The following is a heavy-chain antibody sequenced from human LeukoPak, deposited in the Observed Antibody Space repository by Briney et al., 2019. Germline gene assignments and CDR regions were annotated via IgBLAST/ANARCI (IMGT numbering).Heavy chain of an antibody. CDR3: ARDRNQLLRAFDI. D-gene: IGHD3-22*01. J-gene: IGHJ3*02. CDR2: IIPIFGTA. V-gene: IGHV1-69*06. Sequence: SVKVSCKASGGTFSSYAISWVRQAPGQGLEWMGGIIPIFGTANYAQKFQGRVTITADKSTGTAYMELSSLRSEDTAVYYCARDRNQLLRAFDIWGQGTMVTVSS. CDR1: GGTFSSYA.